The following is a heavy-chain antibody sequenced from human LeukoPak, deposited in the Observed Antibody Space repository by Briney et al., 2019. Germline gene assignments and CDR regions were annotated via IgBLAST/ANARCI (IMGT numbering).Heavy chain of an antibody. D-gene: IGHD6-13*01. V-gene: IGHV3-33*01. CDR3: ARESSSSWYFDY. CDR2: IWYHGNEI. J-gene: IGHJ4*02. Sequence: GGSLRLSCAASGFTFSNFGMHWVRKAPGKGLGWVAVIWYHGNEIHYVDSVKGRFTISRDNFRNTLYLQMNSLRAEDSAVYYCARESSSSWYFDYWGRGTLVTVSS. CDR1: GFTFSNFG.